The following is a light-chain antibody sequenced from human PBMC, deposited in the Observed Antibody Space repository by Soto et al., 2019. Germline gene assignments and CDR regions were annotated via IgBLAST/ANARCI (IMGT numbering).Light chain of an antibody. Sequence: EIVLTQSPATLSLSPGERATLSCRASQSVSSYLACYQQEPGQAPRLLIYDASNRATGIPARFSGSGSGTDFTLTISSLEPEDFAVYYCQQRSNWPTFGGGTKVEIK. CDR3: QQRSNWPT. CDR1: QSVSSY. V-gene: IGKV3-11*01. J-gene: IGKJ4*01. CDR2: DAS.